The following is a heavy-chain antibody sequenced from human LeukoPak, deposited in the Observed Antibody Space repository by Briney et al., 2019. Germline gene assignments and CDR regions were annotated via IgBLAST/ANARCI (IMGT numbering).Heavy chain of an antibody. Sequence: SEILSHTCTVSGGSITSYTNWNWIRQPAGKGLEWIGRIYPSGNTNYNPSLKSRVTMSIDTSKNQFSLTMISVTAADTAVYYCSRDHSSRYFPRRAFDIWGQGTIITVSS. J-gene: IGHJ3*02. CDR1: GGSITSYTN. CDR3: SRDHSSRYFPRRAFDI. CDR2: IYPSGNT. V-gene: IGHV4-4*07. D-gene: IGHD6-19*01.